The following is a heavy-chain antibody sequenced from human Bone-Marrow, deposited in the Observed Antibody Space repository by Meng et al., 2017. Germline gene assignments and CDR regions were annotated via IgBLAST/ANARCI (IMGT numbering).Heavy chain of an antibody. Sequence: LSLTCAASGFTFSSYAMHWVRQAPGKGLEWVAVISYDGSNKYYADSVKGRFTISRDNSKNTLYLQMNSLRAEDTAVYYCARDYYDSSGYYWTPLYYYYYGMDVWGQGTTVTVSS. CDR2: ISYDGSNK. V-gene: IGHV3-30*04. CDR3: ARDYYDSSGYYWTPLYYYYYGMDV. CDR1: GFTFSSYA. D-gene: IGHD3-22*01. J-gene: IGHJ6*02.